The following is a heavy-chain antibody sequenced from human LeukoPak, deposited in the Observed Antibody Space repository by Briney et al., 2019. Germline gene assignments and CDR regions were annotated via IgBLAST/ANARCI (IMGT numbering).Heavy chain of an antibody. CDR1: GFTYSSYG. Sequence: PGGSLRLSCAASGFTYSSYGMSWVRQAPGKGLEWVSGIAGSGGSTYYADSVKGRFTISRDNSKNTLYLQMNSLRAEDTAVYYCAKRLDWGLDHWGQGTLVTVSS. D-gene: IGHD7-27*01. CDR3: AKRLDWGLDH. CDR2: IAGSGGST. V-gene: IGHV3-23*01. J-gene: IGHJ4*02.